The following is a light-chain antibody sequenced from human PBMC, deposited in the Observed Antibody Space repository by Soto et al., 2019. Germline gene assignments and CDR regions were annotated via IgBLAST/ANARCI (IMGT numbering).Light chain of an antibody. CDR1: SSDVGAYNY. Sequence: QLVLTQPPSASGSPGQSVTISCTGTSSDVGAYNYVSWYQQHPGKAPKLMIYEVSKRPSGVPDRFSGSKSGNTASLTVSGLQAEDDADYYCSSYAGSKILLFGGGTKLTVL. J-gene: IGLJ2*01. V-gene: IGLV2-8*01. CDR2: EVS. CDR3: SSYAGSKILL.